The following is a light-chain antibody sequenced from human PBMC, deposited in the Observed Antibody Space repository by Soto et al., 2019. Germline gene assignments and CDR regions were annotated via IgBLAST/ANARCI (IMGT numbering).Light chain of an antibody. V-gene: IGKV2-28*01. CDR2: LGS. J-gene: IGKJ2*01. CDR3: MQPLQTPYT. Sequence: DIVMTQSPLSLPVTPGEPASISCRSSQSLLHSNGYNYLDWYLQKPGQSPQLLIYLGSNRASGVPDRFSGSGSGTDFTLKISRVEAEDVGVYYCMQPLQTPYTFAQGTKLEIK. CDR1: QSLLHSNGYNY.